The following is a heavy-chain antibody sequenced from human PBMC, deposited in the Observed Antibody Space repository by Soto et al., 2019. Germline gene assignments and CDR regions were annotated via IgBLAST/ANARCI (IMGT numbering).Heavy chain of an antibody. D-gene: IGHD6-19*01. CDR1: GFSFSSYW. V-gene: IGHV3-74*01. Sequence: EVQLVESGGGLVQPGGSLRLSCAASGFSFSSYWMRWVRQAPGKGLVWVSRINSDGSSTSYAGSVKGRFTISRDNAKNTLYLQMNSLTAEDTAVYYCAVAVAGPTAIGYWGQGTLVTVSS. CDR2: INSDGSST. J-gene: IGHJ4*02. CDR3: AVAVAGPTAIGY.